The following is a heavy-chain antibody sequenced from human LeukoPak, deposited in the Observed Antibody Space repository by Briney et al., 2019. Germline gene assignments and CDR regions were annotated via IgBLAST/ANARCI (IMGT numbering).Heavy chain of an antibody. CDR3: ARDFRLEGYSYGYFDY. CDR2: IHYSGST. Sequence: SETLSLTCTVSGGSISSYYWSWIRQPPGKGLEWIGYIHYSGSTHYNPSLKSRVTISVDTSKNQFSLKLSSVTAADTAVYYCARDFRLEGYSYGYFDYWGQGTLVTVSS. V-gene: IGHV4-59*01. D-gene: IGHD5-18*01. J-gene: IGHJ4*02. CDR1: GGSISSYY.